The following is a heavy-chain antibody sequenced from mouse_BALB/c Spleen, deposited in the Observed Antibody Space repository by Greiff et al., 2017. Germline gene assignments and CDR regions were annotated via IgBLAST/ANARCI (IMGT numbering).Heavy chain of an antibody. CDR2: IWAGGST. CDR3: ARDLYGYDGNYYAMDY. V-gene: IGHV2-9*02. D-gene: IGHD2-14*01. Sequence: QVQLKESGPGLVAPSQSLSITCTVSGFSLTSYGVHWVRQPPGKGLEWLGVIWAGGSTNYNSALMSRLSISKDNSKSQVFLKMNSLQTDDTAMYYCARDLYGYDGNYYAMDYWGQGTSVTVSS. J-gene: IGHJ4*01. CDR1: GFSLTSYG.